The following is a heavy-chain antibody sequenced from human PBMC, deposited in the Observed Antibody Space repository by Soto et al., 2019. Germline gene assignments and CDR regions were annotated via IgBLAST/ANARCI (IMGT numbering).Heavy chain of an antibody. D-gene: IGHD1-1*01. V-gene: IGHV3-48*03. CDR1: GFTFSSYE. J-gene: IGHJ6*02. CDR2: ISSSGSTI. Sequence: GGSLRLSCAASGFTFSSYEMNWVRQAPGKGLEWVSYISSSGSTIYYADSVKGRFTISRDNAKNSLYLQMNSLRAEDTAVYYCARGISSWSYYYYGIDVWGQGTTVTVSS. CDR3: ARGISSWSYYYYGIDV.